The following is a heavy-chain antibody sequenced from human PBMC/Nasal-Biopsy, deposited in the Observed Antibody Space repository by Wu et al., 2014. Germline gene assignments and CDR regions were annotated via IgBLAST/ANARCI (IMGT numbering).Heavy chain of an antibody. Sequence: RLSCAASGLTFSSYAVAWVRQAPGKGLEWVSTISQTGDRTYYADSVRGRFTISRDNSKNTLYLQMNSLRAENTAVYYCAKDPNWSSGDWGQGTLVTVSS. CDR2: ISQTGDRT. D-gene: IGHD1-1*01. CDR3: AKDPNWSSGD. CDR1: GLTFSSYA. V-gene: IGHV3-23*01. J-gene: IGHJ4*02.